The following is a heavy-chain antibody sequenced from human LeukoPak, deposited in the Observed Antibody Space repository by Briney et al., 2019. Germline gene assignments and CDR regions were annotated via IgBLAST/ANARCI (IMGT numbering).Heavy chain of an antibody. J-gene: IGHJ4*02. CDR2: IYYSGST. D-gene: IGHD6-19*01. CDR3: ARHVRIAVAEIDY. V-gene: IGHV4-59*08. CDR1: GGSISSYD. Sequence: SETLSLTCTVSGGSISSYDWSWIRQPPGKGLEWIGYIYYSGSTNYNPSLKSRVTISVDTSKNQFSLKLSSVTAADTAVYYCARHVRIAVAEIDYWGQGTLVTVSS.